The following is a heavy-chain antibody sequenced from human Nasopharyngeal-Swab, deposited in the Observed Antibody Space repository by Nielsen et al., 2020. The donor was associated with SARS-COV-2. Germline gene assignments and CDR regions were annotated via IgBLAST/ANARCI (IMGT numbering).Heavy chain of an antibody. CDR1: GFTFEDYA. V-gene: IGHV3-9*01. D-gene: IGHD3-10*01. Sequence: GGSLRLSCTASGFTFEDYAMNCVRQGPGKGLEWFSGISWNSGGIGYADSVKGRFTISRDNGKRSLYLQMNSLRTEDTALYYCTKGPGSGSDEADYWGQGTLVTVSS. J-gene: IGHJ4*02. CDR3: TKGPGSGSDEADY. CDR2: ISWNSGGI.